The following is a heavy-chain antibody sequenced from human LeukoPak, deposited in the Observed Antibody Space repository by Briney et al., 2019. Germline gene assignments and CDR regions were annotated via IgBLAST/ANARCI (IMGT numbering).Heavy chain of an antibody. D-gene: IGHD1-1*01. V-gene: IGHV3-21*01. Sequence: GGSLRLSCAASAFTFSSYSMNWVRQAPGKGLEWVSSISSSSSYIYYADSVKGRFTISRDNAKNSLYLQMNSLRAEDTAVYYCARTRETGTTGYWGQGTLVTVSS. CDR2: ISSSSSYI. J-gene: IGHJ4*02. CDR3: ARTRETGTTGY. CDR1: AFTFSSYS.